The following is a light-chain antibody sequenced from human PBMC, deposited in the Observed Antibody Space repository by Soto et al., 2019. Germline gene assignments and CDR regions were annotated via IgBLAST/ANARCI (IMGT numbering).Light chain of an antibody. CDR2: AAS. J-gene: IGKJ4*01. Sequence: DIQMTQSPSSLSASVGDRVTITCRASQSIINYLNWYQRKPGKAPKLLIYAASSLQSGVPSRFSGSVSRTDFTLTISSLQPEDFATFYCQQSYSAPLTFGGGTKVDIK. CDR3: QQSYSAPLT. V-gene: IGKV1-39*01. CDR1: QSIINY.